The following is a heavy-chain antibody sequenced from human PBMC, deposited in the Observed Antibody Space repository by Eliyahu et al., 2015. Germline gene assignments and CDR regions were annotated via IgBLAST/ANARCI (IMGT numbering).Heavy chain of an antibody. V-gene: IGHV3-53*01. D-gene: IGHD3-16*01. CDR2: MYNGGAT. CDR3: ARDLGAYKRAFDY. J-gene: IGHJ4*02. Sequence: EVQLVESGGGLIQPGGSLRLSCAASGFXPDSSSYLSWVRQAPGKGLEWLSVMYNGGATYYADSVKGRFTISRDSSKNTLYLQMNSLRADDTAVYYCARDLGAYKRAFDYWGQGTLVTVSS. CDR1: GFXPDSSSY.